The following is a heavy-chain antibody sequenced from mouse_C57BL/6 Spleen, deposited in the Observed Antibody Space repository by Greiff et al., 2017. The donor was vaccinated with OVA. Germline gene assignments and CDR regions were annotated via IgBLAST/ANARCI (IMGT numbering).Heavy chain of an antibody. CDR1: GSAFSSYW. Sequence: QVQLQQSGAELVKPGASVKISCKASGSAFSSYWMNWVKQRPGKGLEWIGQIYPGDGDTNYNGKFKGKATLTADKSSSTAYMQRSSLTSEDSAVYFCARSGGYDYDDFDYWGQGTTLTVSS. CDR3: ARSGGYDYDDFDY. J-gene: IGHJ2*01. V-gene: IGHV1-80*01. D-gene: IGHD2-4*01. CDR2: IYPGDGDT.